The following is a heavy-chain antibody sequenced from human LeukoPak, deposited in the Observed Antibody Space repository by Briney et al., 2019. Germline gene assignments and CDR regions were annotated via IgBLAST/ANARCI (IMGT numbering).Heavy chain of an antibody. D-gene: IGHD1-26*01. J-gene: IGHJ4*02. V-gene: IGHV3-74*01. CDR2: INSDGSST. CDR3: ARGGSYSFDY. Sequence: GGSLRLSCAASGFTFSGYRMHWVRHDPGKGLVWVSRINSDGSSTSYADSVKGRFTISRDYAKNTLYLQMNSLKAEDTAVYYCARGGSYSFDYWGQGTLVTVSS. CDR1: GFTFSGYR.